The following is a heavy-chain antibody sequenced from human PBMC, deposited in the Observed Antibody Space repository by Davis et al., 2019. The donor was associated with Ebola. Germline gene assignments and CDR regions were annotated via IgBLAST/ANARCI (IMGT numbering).Heavy chain of an antibody. D-gene: IGHD6-13*01. V-gene: IGHV1-46*01. CDR1: EFTFSRYY. CDR3: ARLSSTWSSLYGMDV. CDR2: MNPSGGTT. J-gene: IGHJ6*02. Sequence: AASVKVSCKASEFTFSRYYIHWVRQAPGQGLEWMGIMNPSGGTTSYAQKFQGRVTMTRDTSRTTVYMELSSLRSEDTAVYFCARLSSTWSSLYGMDVWGQGTTVTVSS.